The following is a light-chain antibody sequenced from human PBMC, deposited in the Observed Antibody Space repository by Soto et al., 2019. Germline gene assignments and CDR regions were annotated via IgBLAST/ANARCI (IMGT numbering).Light chain of an antibody. CDR1: QSVSSSY. CDR3: QQYGSSPYWT. CDR2: GAS. V-gene: IGKV3-20*01. J-gene: IGKJ1*01. Sequence: EIVLTQSPGTLSLSPGERATLSCRASQSVSSSYLAWYQQKPGQTPRLRIYGASSRATGIPDRFSGSGSGTDFTLTISRLEPEDFAVYYCQQYGSSPYWTFGQGTKVEIK.